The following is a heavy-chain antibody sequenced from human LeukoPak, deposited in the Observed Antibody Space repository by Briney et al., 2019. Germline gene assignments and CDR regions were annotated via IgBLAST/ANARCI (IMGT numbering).Heavy chain of an antibody. D-gene: IGHD5-24*01. J-gene: IGHJ3*02. CDR1: GFTFSNYA. V-gene: IGHV3-64D*09. CDR3: ARDKRDGYNWAFDI. CDR2: ISSYGGST. Sequence: GGSLRLSCSASGFTFSNYAMHWVRQAPGKGLEYVSAISSYGGSTNYADSVKGRFTISRDNSKNTLYLQMSSLRAEDTAVYYCARDKRDGYNWAFDIWGQGTMVTVSS.